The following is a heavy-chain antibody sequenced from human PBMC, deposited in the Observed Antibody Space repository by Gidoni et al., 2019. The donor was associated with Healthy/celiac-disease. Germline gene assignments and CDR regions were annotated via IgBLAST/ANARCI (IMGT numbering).Heavy chain of an antibody. V-gene: IGHV3-13*05. CDR3: ARASRGIAVAGTNYYYYGMDV. CDR2: IGTAGDP. Sequence: EVQLVESGGGLVQPGGSLRLSCAASGFTFSSYDMHWVRQATGQGLEWVSAIGTAGDPYYPGSVKGRFTISRENAKNSLYLQMNSLRAGDTAVYYCARASRGIAVAGTNYYYYGMDVWGQGTTVTVSS. CDR1: GFTFSSYD. J-gene: IGHJ6*02. D-gene: IGHD6-19*01.